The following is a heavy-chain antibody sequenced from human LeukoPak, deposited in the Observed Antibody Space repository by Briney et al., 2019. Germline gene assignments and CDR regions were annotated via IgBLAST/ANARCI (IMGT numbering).Heavy chain of an antibody. CDR2: FDPEDGET. V-gene: IGHV1-24*01. J-gene: IGHJ5*02. CDR1: GYTLTELS. Sequence: ASVTVSCKVSGYTLTELSMHWVRQAPGKGLEWMGGFDPEDGETIYAQKFQGRVTMTEDTSTDAAYMELSSLRSEDTAVYYCATVITMVRGVLPYNWFDPWGQGTLVTVSS. D-gene: IGHD3-10*01. CDR3: ATVITMVRGVLPYNWFDP.